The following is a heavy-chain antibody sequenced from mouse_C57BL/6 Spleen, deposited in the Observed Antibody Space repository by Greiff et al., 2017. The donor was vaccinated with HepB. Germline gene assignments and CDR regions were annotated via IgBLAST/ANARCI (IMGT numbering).Heavy chain of an antibody. CDR1: GYAFSSYW. CDR2: IYPGDGDT. D-gene: IGHD4-1*01. Sequence: QVQLQQPGAELVKPGASVKISCKASGYAFSSYWMNWVKQRPGKGLEWIGQIYPGDGDTNYNGKFKGKATLTADKSSSTAYMQLSSLTSEDSAVYFCARPNWDGAMDYWGQGTSVTVSS. J-gene: IGHJ4*01. V-gene: IGHV1-80*01. CDR3: ARPNWDGAMDY.